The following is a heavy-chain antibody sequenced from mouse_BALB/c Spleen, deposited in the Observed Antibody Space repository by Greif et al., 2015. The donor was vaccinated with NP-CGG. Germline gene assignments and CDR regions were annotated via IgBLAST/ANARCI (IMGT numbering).Heavy chain of an antibody. V-gene: IGHV14-1*02. CDR1: GFNIKDYY. Sequence: EVQLVESGAELVRPGALVKLSCKASGFNIKDYYMHWVKQRPEQGLEWIGWIDPENGNTIYDPKFQGKASITADTSSNTAYLQLSSLTSEDTAVYYCALLGAMDYWGQGTSVTVSS. CDR2: IDPENGNT. CDR3: ALLGAMDY. J-gene: IGHJ4*01.